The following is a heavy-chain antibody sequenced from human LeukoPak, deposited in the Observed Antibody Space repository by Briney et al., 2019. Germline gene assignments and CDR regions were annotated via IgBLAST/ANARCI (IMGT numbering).Heavy chain of an antibody. CDR1: EFTFSSYS. Sequence: GGSLRLSCAASEFTFSSYSMNWVRQAPGKGLEWVSYISSSSSTIYYADSVKGRFTISRDNAKNSLYLQMNSLRDEDTAVYYCARDGNYGSGSYSDYWGQGTLVTVSS. J-gene: IGHJ4*02. CDR2: ISSSSSTI. V-gene: IGHV3-48*02. D-gene: IGHD3-10*01. CDR3: ARDGNYGSGSYSDY.